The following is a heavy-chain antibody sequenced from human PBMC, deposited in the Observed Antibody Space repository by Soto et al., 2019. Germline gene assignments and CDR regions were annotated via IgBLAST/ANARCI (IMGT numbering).Heavy chain of an antibody. V-gene: IGHV3-66*01. CDR2: IYSGGST. D-gene: IGHD2-15*01. CDR3: ARDLEVGYCSGGSCPSSYWYFDL. CDR1: GFTVSSNY. Sequence: SLRLSCAASGFTVSSNYTSWVRQAPGKGLEWDLVIYSGGSTYYADSVKGRFTISGDNSKNTLYLQMNSLRAEDTAVYYCARDLEVGYCSGGSCPSSYWYFDLWGRGTLVTVSS. J-gene: IGHJ2*01.